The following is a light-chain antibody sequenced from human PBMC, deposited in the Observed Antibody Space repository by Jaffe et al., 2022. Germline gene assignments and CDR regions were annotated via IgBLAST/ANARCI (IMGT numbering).Light chain of an antibody. J-gene: IGKJ4*01. CDR3: QQYGSSPT. V-gene: IGKV3-20*01. CDR1: QSVSSSY. Sequence: EIVLTQSPGTLSLSPGERATLSCRASQSVSSSYLAWYQQKPGQAPRLLIYDASSRATGIPDRFSGSGSGTDFTLTISRLEPEDFAVYFCQQYGSSPTFGGGTKVEIK. CDR2: DAS.